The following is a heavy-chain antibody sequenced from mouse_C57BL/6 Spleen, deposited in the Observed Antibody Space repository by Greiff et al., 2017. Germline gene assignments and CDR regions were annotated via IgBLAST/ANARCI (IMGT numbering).Heavy chain of an antibody. J-gene: IGHJ2*01. V-gene: IGHV3-6*01. CDR1: GYSITSGYY. CDR3: ARGYYF. Sequence: EVKLQESGPGLVKPSQSLSLTCSVTGYSITSGYYWNWIRQFPGNKLEWMGYISYDGSNNYNPSLKNRISITRDTSKNQFCLKLNSVTTEDTATYYCARGYYFWGQGTTLTVSS. CDR2: ISYDGSN.